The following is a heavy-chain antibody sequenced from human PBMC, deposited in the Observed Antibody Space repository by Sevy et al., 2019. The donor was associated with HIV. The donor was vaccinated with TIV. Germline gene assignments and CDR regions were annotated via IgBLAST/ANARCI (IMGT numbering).Heavy chain of an antibody. CDR3: ARGGTYFPY. V-gene: IGHV3-48*02. CDR2: ISGGVITI. D-gene: IGHD1-26*01. Sequence: GGSLRLSCAASGFIFSSYGMNWVRQAPGRGLEWVSYISGGVITIYYADSVKGRFVISRDNARNSLSLQMNSLRDEDTAVYYCARGGTYFPYWGQGTLVTVS. J-gene: IGHJ4*02. CDR1: GFIFSSYG.